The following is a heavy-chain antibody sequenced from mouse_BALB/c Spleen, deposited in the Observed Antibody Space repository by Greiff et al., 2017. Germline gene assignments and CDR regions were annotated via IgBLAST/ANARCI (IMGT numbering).Heavy chain of an antibody. J-gene: IGHJ1*01. V-gene: IGHV1S81*02. Sequence: VQLQQSGAELVKPGASVKLSCKASGYTFTSYYMYWVKQRPGQGLEWIGEINPSNGGTNFNEKFKSKATLTVDKSSSTAYMQLSSLTSEDSAVYYCTRSGYYGPWYFDVWGAGTTVTVSS. CDR2: INPSNGGT. D-gene: IGHD1-1*01. CDR1: GYTFTSYY. CDR3: TRSGYYGPWYFDV.